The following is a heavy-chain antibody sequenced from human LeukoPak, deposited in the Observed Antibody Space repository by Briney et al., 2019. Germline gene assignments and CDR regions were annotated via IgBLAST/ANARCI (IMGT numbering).Heavy chain of an antibody. V-gene: IGHV3-23*01. D-gene: IGHD3-22*01. CDR2: ISDRGGST. Sequence: PGGSLRLSCAVSGITLSNYGMSWVRQAPGKGLEWVAGISDRGGSTNYADSVKGRFIISRDNSKSTLYLQLSSLRAEDTAVYYCAKAMSTDHYDSRGFYRVDFDSWGQGTLVTVSS. CDR3: AKAMSTDHYDSRGFYRVDFDS. J-gene: IGHJ4*02. CDR1: GITLSNYG.